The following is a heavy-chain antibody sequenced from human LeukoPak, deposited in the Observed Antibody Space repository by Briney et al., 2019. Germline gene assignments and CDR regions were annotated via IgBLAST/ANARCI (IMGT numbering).Heavy chain of an antibody. CDR2: IRYDGSNK. D-gene: IGHD3-22*01. V-gene: IGHV3-30*02. J-gene: IGHJ4*02. Sequence: GGSLRLSCTASGFIFTTYWMHWVRQAPGKGLEWVAFIRYDGSNKYYADSVKGRFTISRDIFKNTLYLQMNSLRAEDTAVYYCARGPYDSSGYRFDYWGQGTLVTVSS. CDR3: ARGPYDSSGYRFDY. CDR1: GFIFTTYW.